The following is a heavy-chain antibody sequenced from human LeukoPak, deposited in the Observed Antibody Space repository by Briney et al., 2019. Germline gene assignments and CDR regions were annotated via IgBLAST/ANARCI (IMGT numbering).Heavy chain of an antibody. CDR3: ARSGKIYFDWLLDY. J-gene: IGHJ4*02. CDR1: GFTFSSYE. V-gene: IGHV3-48*03. D-gene: IGHD3-9*01. Sequence: GGSLRLSCAASGFTFSSYEMNWVRQAPGKGLECVSYISSSGSTIYYADSVKGRFTISRDNAKNSLYLQMNSLRAEDTAVYYCARSGKIYFDWLLDYWGQGTLVTVSS. CDR2: ISSSGSTI.